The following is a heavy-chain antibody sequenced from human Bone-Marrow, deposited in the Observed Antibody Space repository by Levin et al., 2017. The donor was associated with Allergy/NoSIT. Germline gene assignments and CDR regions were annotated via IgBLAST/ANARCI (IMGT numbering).Heavy chain of an antibody. V-gene: IGHV3-66*01. CDR3: ARGAPNLDLTWAFDI. CDR1: GFAVSDNY. J-gene: IGHJ3*02. CDR2: IYSGGST. D-gene: IGHD3/OR15-3a*01. Sequence: QPGGSLRLSCAASGFAVSDNYMNWVRQLPGKGLEWVSVIYSGGSTDYAGSVKGRFAISRDISKNTLDLQMNSLRVEDAAVYYCARGAPNLDLTWAFDIWGQGTMVTVSS.